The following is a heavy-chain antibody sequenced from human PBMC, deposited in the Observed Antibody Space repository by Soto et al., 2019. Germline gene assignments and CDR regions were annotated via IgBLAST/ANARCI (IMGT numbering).Heavy chain of an antibody. CDR2: ISGSGGHT. Sequence: SWTVSGFSFFSYAMSWVRQAPGKGLEWVSTISGSGGHTYYADSVKGRFVVSRDNDKNTVYLHMSSLTGEDTAVYFCAKIEMGWFAHWGQGTQVTVS. J-gene: IGHJ5*02. D-gene: IGHD2-8*01. V-gene: IGHV3-23*01. CDR3: AKIEMGWFAH. CDR1: GFSFFSYA.